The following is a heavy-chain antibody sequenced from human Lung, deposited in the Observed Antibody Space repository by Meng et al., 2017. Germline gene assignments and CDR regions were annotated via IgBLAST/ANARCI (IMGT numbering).Heavy chain of an antibody. V-gene: IGHV1-3*01. D-gene: IGHD4/OR15-4a*01. CDR1: GYTFTTYA. Sequence: QVQLVQSGAEVKKPGASVTVPCKASGYTFTTYAMHWVRQAPGQRLEWMGWINAGNGNTKYSQKFQGRVTITNDTSASTAYMELTSLTSEDTAIYYCKSYANSDYFDYWGQGTLVTVSS. CDR3: KSYANSDYFDY. CDR2: INAGNGNT. J-gene: IGHJ4*02.